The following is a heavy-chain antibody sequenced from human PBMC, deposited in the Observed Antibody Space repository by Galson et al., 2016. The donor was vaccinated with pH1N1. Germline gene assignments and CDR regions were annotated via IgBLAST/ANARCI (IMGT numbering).Heavy chain of an antibody. V-gene: IGHV3-7*01. D-gene: IGHD5-12*01. CDR1: GFTFSSYW. Sequence: SLRLSCAASGFTFSSYWMSWVRQAPGKGLQWVATIKQDGTEKHYVDSVRGRFIISRDNAKKSVFLQMNSLTDEDTRVYYCVRDRDKYCGSSGCMYCNLDVWGNGTTVTVSS. J-gene: IGHJ6*03. CDR2: IKQDGTEK. CDR3: VRDRDKYCGSSGCMYCNLDV.